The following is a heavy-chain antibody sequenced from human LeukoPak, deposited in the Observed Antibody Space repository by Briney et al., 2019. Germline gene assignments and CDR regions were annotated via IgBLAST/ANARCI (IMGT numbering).Heavy chain of an antibody. CDR3: AMVTTANAEFQYYYGMDV. V-gene: IGHV3-53*04. CDR2: IYSGGST. J-gene: IGHJ6*02. Sequence: GGSLRLSCAASGFTVSSNYMSWVRQAPGKGLEWVSVIYSGGSTYYADSVKGRFTISRHNSKNTLYLQMNSLRAEDTAVYYCAMVTTANAEFQYYYGMDVWGQGTTVTVSS. CDR1: GFTVSSNY. D-gene: IGHD4-11*01.